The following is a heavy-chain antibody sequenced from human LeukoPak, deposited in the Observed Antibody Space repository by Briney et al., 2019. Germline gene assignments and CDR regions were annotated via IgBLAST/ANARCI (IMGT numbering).Heavy chain of an antibody. CDR1: GGSISSHF. J-gene: IGHJ4*02. V-gene: IGHV4-4*07. Sequence: SETLSLTCTVSGGSISSHFWSWIRQPAGKGLEWIGRIYSIGSTDYNPSLKSRVTVSLDTSKNQFSLTLTSVTAADTAVYYCARDVAPSYCGGDCLPDYWGQGILVTVSS. CDR2: IYSIGST. D-gene: IGHD2-21*02. CDR3: ARDVAPSYCGGDCLPDY.